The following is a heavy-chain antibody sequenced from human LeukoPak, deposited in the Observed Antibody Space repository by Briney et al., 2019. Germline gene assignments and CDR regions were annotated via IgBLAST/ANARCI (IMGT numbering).Heavy chain of an antibody. CDR2: IWYDGSNK. V-gene: IGHV3-33*06. D-gene: IGHD6-19*01. CDR1: GFTFSSYG. CDR3: AKDEYSSGWYPMDY. J-gene: IGHJ4*02. Sequence: GGSLRLSCAASGFTFSSYGMHWVRQAPGKGLEWVAVIWYDGSNKYYADSVKGRFTISRDTSKNTMYLQMNSLRAEDTAVYYCAKDEYSSGWYPMDYWGQGTLVTVSS.